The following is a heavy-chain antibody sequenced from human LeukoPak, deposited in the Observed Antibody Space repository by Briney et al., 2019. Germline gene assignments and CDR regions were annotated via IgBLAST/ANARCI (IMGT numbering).Heavy chain of an antibody. J-gene: IGHJ4*02. CDR3: ARETTVTSYYFDS. CDR2: ISSSGSPI. V-gene: IGHV3-48*03. D-gene: IGHD4-17*01. Sequence: PGGSLRLSCAASGFTFRSYEMNWVRQAPGKGLEGVSYISSSGSPIYYADSVKGRFTISRDNAKNSLYLQMNSLRAEDTAVYYCARETTVTSYYFDSWGQGTLVTVSS. CDR1: GFTFRSYE.